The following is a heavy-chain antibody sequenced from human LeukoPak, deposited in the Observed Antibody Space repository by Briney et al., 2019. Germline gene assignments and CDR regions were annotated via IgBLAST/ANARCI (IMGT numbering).Heavy chain of an antibody. CDR3: ARRGFGQGAFDI. D-gene: IGHD3-10*01. J-gene: IGHJ3*02. Sequence: SETLSLTCTVSGGSISSSSYYWGWIRQPPGKGLEWIGSIYYSGSTYYNPSLKSRVTISVDTSENQFSLKLSSVTAADTAVYYCARRGFGQGAFDIWGQGTMVTVSS. CDR2: IYYSGST. CDR1: GGSISSSSYY. V-gene: IGHV4-39*01.